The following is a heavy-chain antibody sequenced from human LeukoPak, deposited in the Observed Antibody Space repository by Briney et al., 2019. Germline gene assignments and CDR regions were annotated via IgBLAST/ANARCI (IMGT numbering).Heavy chain of an antibody. D-gene: IGHD4-23*01. CDR3: AKGHTVYGANSHFVY. V-gene: IGHV4-39*07. J-gene: IGHJ4*02. CDR1: GGSISSSSYY. CDR2: IYYSGST. Sequence: SETLSLTCTVSGGSISSSSYYWGWIRQPPGKGLEWIGSIYYSGSTYYNPSLKSRVTISVDTSKNQFSLKLSSVTAADTAVYYCAKGHTVYGANSHFVYWGQGTLVTVSS.